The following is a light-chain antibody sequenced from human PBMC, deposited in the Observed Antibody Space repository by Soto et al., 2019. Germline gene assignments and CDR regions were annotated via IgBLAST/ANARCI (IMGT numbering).Light chain of an antibody. CDR2: AAS. J-gene: IGKJ2*01. CDR3: QQCSNWPPVYT. CDR1: QSVTSC. Sequence: EVVLTQSPATLSLSPGERATLSCRAGQSVTSCLAWYQQKPGQAPRLLIYAASNRATGIPARFSGSGSGTDFTLTISSLEPQDFAVYACQQCSNWPPVYTFGQGTKLEIQ. V-gene: IGKV3-11*01.